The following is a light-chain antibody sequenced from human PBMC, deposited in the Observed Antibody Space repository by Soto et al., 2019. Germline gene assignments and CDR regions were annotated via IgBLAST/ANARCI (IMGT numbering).Light chain of an antibody. CDR1: QSIHRW. V-gene: IGKV1-5*01. Sequence: DIQMTQSPSTRSASVGDRVTITCRASQSIHRWLAWYQQKAGKAPKVLIYDACSLDSGVPSRFSGSGSGTEFTLSISSLQPDDFATYDCQQYNTYPVTFGQGTKLEI. CDR3: QQYNTYPVT. CDR2: DAC. J-gene: IGKJ2*01.